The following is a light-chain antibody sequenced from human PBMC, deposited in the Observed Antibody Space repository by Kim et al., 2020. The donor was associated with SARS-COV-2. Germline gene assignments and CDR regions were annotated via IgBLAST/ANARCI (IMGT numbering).Light chain of an antibody. V-gene: IGLV2-23*02. J-gene: IGLJ3*02. CDR2: GVN. Sequence: QSITISCLGTSSDIGQFDLVSWYQQHPGNVPKLIIFGVNQRPSGLSYRFFGSTSGNTASLTISGLQADDEAHYYCSSYTNTGPHVLFGGGTKVTVL. CDR3: SSYTNTGPHVL. CDR1: SSDIGQFDL.